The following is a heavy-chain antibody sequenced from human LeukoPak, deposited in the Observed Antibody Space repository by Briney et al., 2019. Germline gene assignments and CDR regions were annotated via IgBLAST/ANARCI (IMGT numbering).Heavy chain of an antibody. V-gene: IGHV1-69*13. J-gene: IGHJ5*02. CDR1: GGTFSSYA. Sequence: GASVKVSCKASGGTFSSYAISWMRQAPGQGLEWMGGIIPIFGTANYAQKFQGRVTITADESTSTAYMELSSLRSEDTAVYYCARDRRVDYGDYWFDPWGQGTLVTVSS. CDR2: IIPIFGTA. CDR3: ARDRRVDYGDYWFDP. D-gene: IGHD4-17*01.